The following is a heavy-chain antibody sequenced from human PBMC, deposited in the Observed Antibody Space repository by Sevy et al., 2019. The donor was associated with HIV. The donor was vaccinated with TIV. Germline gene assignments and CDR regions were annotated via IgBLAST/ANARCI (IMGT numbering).Heavy chain of an antibody. D-gene: IGHD2-2*01. Sequence: GGSLRLSCAASGFTFSSYAMSWVRQAPGKGLEWVSAISGSGGSTYYADSVKGRFTISRDNSKNTLYLQMNSLRTEDTAVYYCAKVGYCSSTSCYPTAAFDIWGQGTMVTVSS. CDR1: GFTFSSYA. V-gene: IGHV3-23*01. J-gene: IGHJ3*02. CDR2: ISGSGGST. CDR3: AKVGYCSSTSCYPTAAFDI.